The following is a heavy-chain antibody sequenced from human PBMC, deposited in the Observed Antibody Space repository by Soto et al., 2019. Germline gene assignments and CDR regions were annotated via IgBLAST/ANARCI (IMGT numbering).Heavy chain of an antibody. J-gene: IGHJ5*02. D-gene: IGHD6-19*01. CDR2: INAGNGNT. Sequence: ASVKVSCKASGYTFTSYPMHWVRQAPGQRLECMGWINAGNGNTKYSQKFQGRVTITRDTSASTAYMELSSLRSEDTAVYYCARGPSHMGGKYSSGWGSWFDPWGQGTLVTVSS. CDR1: GYTFTSYP. CDR3: ARGPSHMGGKYSSGWGSWFDP. V-gene: IGHV1-3*01.